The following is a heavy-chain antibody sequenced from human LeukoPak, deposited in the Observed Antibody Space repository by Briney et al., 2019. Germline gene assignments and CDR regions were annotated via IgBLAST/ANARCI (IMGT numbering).Heavy chain of an antibody. CDR1: GDTFTAYY. D-gene: IGHD7-27*01. CDR3: AIQPWGSGNNWYFDL. Sequence: ASVKVSCKASGDTFTAYYIHWVRQAPGQGLEWMGWISPNSGGTDYAQKFQGRVTMTRDTSISTAYMELSSLRSDDTAVYYCAIQPWGSGNNWYFDLWGRGTLVTVSS. V-gene: IGHV1-2*02. J-gene: IGHJ2*01. CDR2: ISPNSGGT.